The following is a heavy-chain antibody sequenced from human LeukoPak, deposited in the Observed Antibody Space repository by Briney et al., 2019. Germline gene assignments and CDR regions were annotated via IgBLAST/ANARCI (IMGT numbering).Heavy chain of an antibody. V-gene: IGHV1-2*02. D-gene: IGHD2/OR15-2a*01. CDR3: ARGPMTTFTMDI. CDR1: GYTFTGYY. CDR2: INPNSGDT. Sequence: ASVKVSCKASGYTFTGYYIHWVRQAPGQGLEWMGWINPNSGDTNYAQKFQGRATMTRDTSITTAYMELRRLRSDDTAVYYCARGPMTTFTMDIWGQGTMVTVSS. J-gene: IGHJ3*02.